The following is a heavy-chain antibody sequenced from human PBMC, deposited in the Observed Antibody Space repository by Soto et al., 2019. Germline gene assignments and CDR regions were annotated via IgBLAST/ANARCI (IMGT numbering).Heavy chain of an antibody. Sequence: QVQLVQSGAEVKEPGASVKVSCKASGDTFTAYGFRWVRQAPGHRLEWMGWINAGNGDTKYSQKFQDRVTITRDTSASIAYMEMSSLRSEDTTVYYCARDVSSSIDCWGQGTLVTVSS. D-gene: IGHD6-6*01. CDR2: INAGNGDT. J-gene: IGHJ4*02. CDR1: GDTFTAYG. V-gene: IGHV1-3*01. CDR3: ARDVSSSIDC.